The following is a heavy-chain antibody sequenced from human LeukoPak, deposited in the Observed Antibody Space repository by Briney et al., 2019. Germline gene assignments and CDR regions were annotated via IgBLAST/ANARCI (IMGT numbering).Heavy chain of an antibody. CDR1: GGSISSGGYY. Sequence: SQTLSLTCTVSGGSISSGGYYWSWIRQPPGKGLEWIGYIYHSGSTYYNPSLKSRVTISVDRSKNQFSLKLSSVTAADTAVYYCARVGCSGGSCYSFNWFDPWGQGTLVTVSS. CDR2: IYHSGST. CDR3: ARVGCSGGSCYSFNWFDP. V-gene: IGHV4-30-2*01. D-gene: IGHD2-15*01. J-gene: IGHJ5*02.